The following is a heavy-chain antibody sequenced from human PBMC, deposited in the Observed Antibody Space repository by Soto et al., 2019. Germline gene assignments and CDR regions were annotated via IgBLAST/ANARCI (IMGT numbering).Heavy chain of an antibody. D-gene: IGHD3-22*01. J-gene: IGHJ4*02. CDR1: GFTFSGYY. CDR3: ARTPYYDMCQDY. Sequence: VQLVESGGGLVKPGGSLRLSCEASGFTFSGYYMNWIRQAPGKGLEWVSYISSSGNTIYYADSVKGRFTISRDNARNSLYLQMNSLRAEDTALYYCARTPYYDMCQDYWGQGTLVTVSS. CDR2: ISSSGNTI. V-gene: IGHV3-11*01.